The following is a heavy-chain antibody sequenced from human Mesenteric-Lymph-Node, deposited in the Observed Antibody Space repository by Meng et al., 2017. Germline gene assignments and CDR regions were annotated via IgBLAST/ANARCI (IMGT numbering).Heavy chain of an antibody. J-gene: IGHJ4*02. CDR1: GYTFTSYA. CDR2: INDGNGNT. V-gene: IGHV1-3*01. D-gene: IGHD3-10*01. CDR3: ARGSVWYDY. Sequence: QVQLVQSGAEVKKPGASVKVSCKASGYTFTSYAMHWVRQAPGQRLEWMGWINDGNGNTKYSQKFQGRVTITRDTSASTAYMELSSLRSEDTAVYYCARGSVWYDYWGQGTPVTVSS.